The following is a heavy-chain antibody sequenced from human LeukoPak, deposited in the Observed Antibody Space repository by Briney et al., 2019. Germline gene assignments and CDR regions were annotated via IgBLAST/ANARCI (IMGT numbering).Heavy chain of an antibody. V-gene: IGHV3-23*01. CDR3: AKTGYSSGWYRIWDY. D-gene: IGHD6-19*01. Sequence: PGGSLRLSCAASGFTFSSFEMSWVRQAPGKELEWVSAISGSGGSAYYADSVKGRFTISRDNSRNSLSLQMNSLRAEDTALYYCAKTGYSSGWYRIWDYWGQGTLVTVSS. J-gene: IGHJ4*02. CDR2: ISGSGGSA. CDR1: GFTFSSFE.